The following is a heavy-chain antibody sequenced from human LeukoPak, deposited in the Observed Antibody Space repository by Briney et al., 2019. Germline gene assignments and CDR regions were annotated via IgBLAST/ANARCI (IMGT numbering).Heavy chain of an antibody. V-gene: IGHV4-38-2*01. CDR3: ARSSGGNSGALDY. CDR2: IYHSGST. Sequence: PSETLSLTCAVSGYSISSGYYWGWIRQPPGEGLEWIGSIYHSGSTYYNPSLKSRVTISVDTSKNQFSLKLSSVTAADTAVYYCARSSGGNSGALDYWGQGTLVTVSS. J-gene: IGHJ4*02. D-gene: IGHD4-23*01. CDR1: GYSISSGYY.